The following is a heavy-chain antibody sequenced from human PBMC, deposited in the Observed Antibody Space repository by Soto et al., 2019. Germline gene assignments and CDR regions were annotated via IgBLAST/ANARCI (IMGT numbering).Heavy chain of an antibody. D-gene: IGHD6-13*01. V-gene: IGHV3-30-3*01. Sequence: QVQLVESGGGVVQPGRSLRLSCAASGFTFSSYAMHWVRQAPGKGLEWVAVISYDGSNKYYADSVKGRFTISRDNSKNTLYLQMNSLRAEDTAVYYCARDQRQQLEQIWGLFDYWGQGTLVTVSS. CDR3: ARDQRQQLEQIWGLFDY. J-gene: IGHJ4*02. CDR2: ISYDGSNK. CDR1: GFTFSSYA.